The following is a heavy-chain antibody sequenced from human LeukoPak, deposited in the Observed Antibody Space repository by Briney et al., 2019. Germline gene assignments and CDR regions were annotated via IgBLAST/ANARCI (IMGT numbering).Heavy chain of an antibody. CDR3: ARISAYSGTYY. CDR1: GGSISSGGYS. D-gene: IGHD1-26*01. J-gene: IGHJ4*02. Sequence: PSQTLSLTCAVSGGSISSGGYSWSWIRQPPGKGLEWIGYIYYSGSTNYNPSLKSRVTISVDTSKNQFSLKLSSVTAADTAVYYCARISAYSGTYYWGQGTLVTVSS. V-gene: IGHV4-30-4*07. CDR2: IYYSGST.